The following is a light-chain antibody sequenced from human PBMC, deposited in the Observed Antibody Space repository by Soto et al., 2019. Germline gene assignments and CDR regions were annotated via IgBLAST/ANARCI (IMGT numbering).Light chain of an antibody. CDR1: SSDVGGYNY. CDR2: DVS. CDR3: RSYTRSSLYV. J-gene: IGLJ1*01. Sequence: QSALTQPASVSGSPGQSITISCTGTSSDVGGYNYVSWYQQHPGKAPKLMIYDVSNRPSGVSNRFSGYKSGNTASLTISGLQAEDEAHYYCRSYTRSSLYVFGTGTKLTVL. V-gene: IGLV2-14*01.